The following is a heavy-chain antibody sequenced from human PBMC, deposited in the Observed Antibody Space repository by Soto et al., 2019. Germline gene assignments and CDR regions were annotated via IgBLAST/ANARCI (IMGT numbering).Heavy chain of an antibody. CDR1: GFTFSSYA. J-gene: IGHJ4*02. CDR2: ISGGGQTT. Sequence: EVQLLESGGGLVQPGGSLRLSCAASGFTFSSYAITWVRQAPGKGLEWVSFISGGGQTTYYADSVKGRFTISRDNSKNTVYLQMNSLRAEDTAVYYCARRIAVAGLDYWGQGILVTVSS. D-gene: IGHD6-19*01. CDR3: ARRIAVAGLDY. V-gene: IGHV3-23*01.